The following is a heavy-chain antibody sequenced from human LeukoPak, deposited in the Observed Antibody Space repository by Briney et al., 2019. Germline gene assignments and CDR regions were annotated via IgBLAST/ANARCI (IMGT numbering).Heavy chain of an antibody. V-gene: IGHV4-34*01. CDR2: INHSGST. J-gene: IGHJ4*02. Sequence: PSETLSLTCAVYGGSFSGYYWSWIRQPPGKGLEWIGEINHSGSTNYNPSLKSRVTISVDTSKNQFSLKLSSVTAADTAVYYCARGYGVDYFDYWGQGTLVTVSS. CDR1: GGSFSGYY. D-gene: IGHD4-17*01. CDR3: ARGYGVDYFDY.